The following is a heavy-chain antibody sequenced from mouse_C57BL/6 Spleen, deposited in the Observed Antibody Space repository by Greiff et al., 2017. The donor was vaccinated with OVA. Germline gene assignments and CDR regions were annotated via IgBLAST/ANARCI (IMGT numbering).Heavy chain of an antibody. J-gene: IGHJ4*01. CDR1: GYTFTSYW. CDR2: IYPGSGST. V-gene: IGHV1-55*01. CDR3: ARAYGYDEGYAMDY. Sequence: VQLQQPGAELVKPGASVKMSCKASGYTFTSYWITWVKQRPGQGLEWIGDIYPGSGSTNYNEKFKSKATLTVDTSSSTAYMQLSSLTSEDSAVYYCARAYGYDEGYAMDYWGQGTSVTVSS. D-gene: IGHD2-2*01.